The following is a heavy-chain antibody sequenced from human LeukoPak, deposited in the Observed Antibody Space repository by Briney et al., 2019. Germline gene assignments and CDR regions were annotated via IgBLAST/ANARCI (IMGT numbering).Heavy chain of an antibody. Sequence: GGSLRLSCAASGLTFSSYAMSWVRQAPGKGLEWVSAISGSGGSTYYADSVKGRFTISRDNSKNTLDLQMNSLRADDTAVYYCARDTSVPANWFDPWGQGTLVTVSS. CDR1: GLTFSSYA. CDR2: ISGSGGST. J-gene: IGHJ5*02. V-gene: IGHV3-23*01. CDR3: ARDTSVPANWFDP. D-gene: IGHD2-21*02.